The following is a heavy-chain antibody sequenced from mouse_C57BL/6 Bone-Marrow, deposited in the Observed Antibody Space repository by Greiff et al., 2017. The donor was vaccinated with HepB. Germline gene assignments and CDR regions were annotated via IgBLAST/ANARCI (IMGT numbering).Heavy chain of an antibody. CDR2: IDPSDSYT. D-gene: IGHD1-1*01. V-gene: IGHV1-69*01. CDR1: GYTFTSYW. CDR3: ARSSYYYGSSYAMDY. Sequence: VQLQQPGAELVMPGASVKLSCKASGYTFTSYWMHWVKQRPGQGLEWIGEIDPSDSYTNYNQKFKGKSTLTVDKSSSTAYMQLSSLTSEDSAVYYCARSSYYYGSSYAMDYGGQGTSVTVSA. J-gene: IGHJ4*01.